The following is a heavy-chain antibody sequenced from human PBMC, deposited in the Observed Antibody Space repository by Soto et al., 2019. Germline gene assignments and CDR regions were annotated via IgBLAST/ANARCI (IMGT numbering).Heavy chain of an antibody. V-gene: IGHV1-2*02. J-gene: IGHJ6*02. CDR3: ARVRPYGYYYGMDV. D-gene: IGHD2-8*01. CDR1: GYTFTGYY. CDR2: INPNSGGT. Sequence: ASVKVSYKASGYTFTGYYMHWVRQAPGQGLAWMGWINPNSGGTNYAQKFQGRVTMTRDTSISTAYMELSRLRSDDTAVYYCARVRPYGYYYGMDVWGQGTTVTVSS.